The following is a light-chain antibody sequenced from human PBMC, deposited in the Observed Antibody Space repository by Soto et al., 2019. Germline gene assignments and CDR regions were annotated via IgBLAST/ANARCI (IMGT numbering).Light chain of an antibody. CDR2: SNN. CDR3: AAWDDSLNEVV. V-gene: IGLV1-44*01. Sequence: QAVVTQPPSVSGTPGQRVTISCSGSSSNLGTNTVNWYQQLPGTAPKVLIYSNNQRPSGVPDRFSGSKSGTSASLAISGLQSEDEADYYCAAWDDSLNEVVFGGGTQLTVL. CDR1: SSNLGTNT. J-gene: IGLJ2*01.